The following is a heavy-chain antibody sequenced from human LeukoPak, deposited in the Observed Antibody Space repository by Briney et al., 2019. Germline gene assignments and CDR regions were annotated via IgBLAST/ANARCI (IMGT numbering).Heavy chain of an antibody. CDR1: GYTFTSYD. CDR3: ARALGRDILTLYGMDV. CDR2: MNPNSGNT. D-gene: IGHD3-9*01. V-gene: IGHV1-8*01. Sequence: GASVKVSCKASGYTFTSYDINWVRQATGQGLEWMGWMNPNSGNTGYAQKFQGRVTMTRNTSISTAYMELSSLRSEDTAVYYCARALGRDILTLYGMDVWGQGTTVTVSS. J-gene: IGHJ6*02.